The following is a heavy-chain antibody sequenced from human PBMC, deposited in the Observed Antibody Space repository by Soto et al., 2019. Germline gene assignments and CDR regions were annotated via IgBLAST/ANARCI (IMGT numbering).Heavy chain of an antibody. CDR3: VPSNWFDP. CDR1: GGSISSYY. CDR2: IYYSGST. V-gene: IGHV4-59*04. J-gene: IGHJ5*02. Sequence: SETLSLTCTVSGGSISSYYWSWIRQPPGKGLEWIGNIYYSGSTYYNPSLKSRVTISVDTSKNQFSLKLSSVTAADTAVYYCVPSNWFDPWGQGTLVTVSS.